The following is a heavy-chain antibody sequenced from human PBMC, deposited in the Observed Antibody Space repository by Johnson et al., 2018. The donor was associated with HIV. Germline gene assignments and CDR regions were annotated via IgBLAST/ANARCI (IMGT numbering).Heavy chain of an antibody. CDR1: GFTFSSNG. CDR3: AKVLAGIAARPLTCDAFDI. V-gene: IGHV3-23*04. CDR2: ISGSGGTT. Sequence: VQLVESGGGVVQPGRSLRLSCAASGFTFSSNGMHWVRQAPGKGLEWVSTISGSGGTTYYADSVKGRFTISRDNSKNTLYLQMNSLSAEDTAVYYCAKVLAGIAARPLTCDAFDIWGQGTMVTVSS. D-gene: IGHD6-6*01. J-gene: IGHJ3*02.